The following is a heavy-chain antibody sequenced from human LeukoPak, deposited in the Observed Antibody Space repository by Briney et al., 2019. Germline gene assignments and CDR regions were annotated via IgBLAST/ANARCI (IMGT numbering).Heavy chain of an antibody. CDR1: GCDFSSFD. CDR2: VNPNSGNT. J-gene: IGHJ4*02. Sequence: GASVKVSCKASGCDFSSFDVNWVRQAPGQGLEWMGWVNPNSGNTGYAQKFQGRVTMTRNTSINTAYMELSNLGSEDTAICYCARGTPYCSSASCYNYWGQGSLVTVSS. V-gene: IGHV1-8*01. D-gene: IGHD2-2*02. CDR3: ARGTPYCSSASCYNY.